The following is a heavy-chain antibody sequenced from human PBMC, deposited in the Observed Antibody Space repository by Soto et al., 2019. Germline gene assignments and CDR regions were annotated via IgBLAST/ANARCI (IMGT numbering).Heavy chain of an antibody. CDR2: IYYSGST. CDR3: ARDGYYDSSGPFAFDI. CDR1: GDSISSYY. V-gene: IGHV4-59*01. J-gene: IGHJ3*02. D-gene: IGHD3-22*01. Sequence: PSETLSLTCTVSGDSISSYYWSWIRQPPGKGLEWIGYIYYSGSTNYNPSLKSRVTISVDTSKNQFSLKLSSVTAADTAVYYCARDGYYDSSGPFAFDIWGQGTMVTVSS.